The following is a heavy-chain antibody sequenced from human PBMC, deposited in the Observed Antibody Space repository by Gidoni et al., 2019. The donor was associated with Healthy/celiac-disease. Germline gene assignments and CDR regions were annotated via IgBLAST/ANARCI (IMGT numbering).Heavy chain of an antibody. CDR3: ARAQSGSYLGYYYYCMDV. D-gene: IGHD1-26*01. V-gene: IGHV4-61*01. CDR1: GGPVSSRRHY. J-gene: IGHJ6*03. CDR2: IYYSGST. Sequence: QVQLQESGPGLVKSPETLSLTCTVSGGPVSSRRHYWSWIRQPSGKGLEWIGYIYYSGSTNYNPSIKSRVNISVDTSKNQFSLKLSSVTAADTAVYYCARAQSGSYLGYYYYCMDVWGKGTTVTVSS.